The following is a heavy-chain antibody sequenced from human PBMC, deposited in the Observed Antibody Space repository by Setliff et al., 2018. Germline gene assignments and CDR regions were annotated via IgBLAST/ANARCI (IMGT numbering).Heavy chain of an antibody. CDR3: TSQLATVYFDY. D-gene: IGHD6-13*01. J-gene: IGHJ4*02. V-gene: IGHV4-59*01. CDR2: IYHNGST. CDR1: RGSISIYY. Sequence: SETLSLTCSVSRGSISIYYWSWIRQSPGKGLEWIGSIYHNGSTNYNPSLKSRLTISVDTSKNQFSLKLSSVTAADTAVYYCTSQLATVYFDYWGQGTLVTVSS.